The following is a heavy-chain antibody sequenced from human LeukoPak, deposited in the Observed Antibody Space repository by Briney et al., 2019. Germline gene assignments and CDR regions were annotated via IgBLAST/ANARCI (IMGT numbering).Heavy chain of an antibody. V-gene: IGHV3-53*01. J-gene: IGHJ4*02. Sequence: GGSLRLSCAASGFTVSSNYMSWVRQAPGKGLEWVSVTYSGGSTYYADSVKGRFTISRDNSENTLYLQMNSLRAEDTAVYYCAATMPLDYWGQGTLATVSS. CDR1: GFTVSSNY. CDR2: TYSGGST. CDR3: AATMPLDY. D-gene: IGHD2-2*01.